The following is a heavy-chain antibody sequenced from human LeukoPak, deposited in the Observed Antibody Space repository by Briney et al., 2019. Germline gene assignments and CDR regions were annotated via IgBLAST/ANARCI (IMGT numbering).Heavy chain of an antibody. CDR3: ARDSFGLEATCWFDP. J-gene: IGHJ5*02. CDR1: GYTFTGYY. D-gene: IGHD3-3*01. Sequence: ASVKVSCKASGYTFTGYYMHWVRQAPGQGLEWMGWINPNSGGTNYAQKFQGRVTMTRDTSISTAYMELSRLRSDDTAVYYCARDSFGLEATCWFDPWGQGTLVTVSS. CDR2: INPNSGGT. V-gene: IGHV1-2*02.